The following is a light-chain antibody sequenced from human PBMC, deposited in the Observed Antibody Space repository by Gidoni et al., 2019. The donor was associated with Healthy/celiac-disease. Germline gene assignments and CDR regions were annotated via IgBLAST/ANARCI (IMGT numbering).Light chain of an antibody. CDR1: QCVSSSY. J-gene: IGKJ1*01. CDR2: GAS. Sequence: EIVLTQSPGTLSLSPGERATLSCRASQCVSSSYLAWYQQKPGQAPSLLIYGASSRATGIPDRFSGSGSGTDFTLTISRLEPEDFAVYYCQQYGSSPQTFGQGTKVEIK. V-gene: IGKV3-20*01. CDR3: QQYGSSPQT.